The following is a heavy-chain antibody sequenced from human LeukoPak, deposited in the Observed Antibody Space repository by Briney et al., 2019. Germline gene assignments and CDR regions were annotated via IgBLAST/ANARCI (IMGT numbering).Heavy chain of an antibody. D-gene: IGHD3-22*01. CDR3: AKDKVGWYDSSGYSLFDY. J-gene: IGHJ4*02. V-gene: IGHV3-23*01. Sequence: VGSPRLSCVASGFTFSSYAMTWIRQAPGKGLEWVSAISGSGGNTYYADSVKGRFTINRDNSKNTLYLQMNSLRAEDTAVYYCAKDKVGWYDSSGYSLFDYWGQGTLVTAYS. CDR2: ISGSGGNT. CDR1: GFTFSSYA.